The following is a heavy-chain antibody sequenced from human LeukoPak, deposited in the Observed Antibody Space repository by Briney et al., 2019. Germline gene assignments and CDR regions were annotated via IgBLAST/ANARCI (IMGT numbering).Heavy chain of an antibody. CDR3: ARRTPTGDYYYYYYYMDV. CDR2: INTNTGNP. V-gene: IGHV7-4-1*02. Sequence: GASVKVSCKASGYTFTSYAINWVRQAPGQGLEWMGWINTNTGNPTYAQGFTGRFVFSLDTSVSTAYLQISSLKADDTAVYYCARRTPTGDYYYYYYYMDVWGKGTTVTVSS. J-gene: IGHJ6*03. CDR1: GYTFTSYA. D-gene: IGHD7-27*01.